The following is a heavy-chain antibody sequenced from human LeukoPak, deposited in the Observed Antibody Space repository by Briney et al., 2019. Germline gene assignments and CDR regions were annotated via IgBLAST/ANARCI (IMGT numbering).Heavy chain of an antibody. CDR2: IKYDGSEK. V-gene: IGHV3-7*03. D-gene: IGHD6-6*01. CDR1: GFTFSSYW. J-gene: IGHJ4*02. CDR3: ARYSRPSGFDFDY. Sequence: PGGSLRLSCEGSGFTFSSYWMSWVRQAPGKGLEWVANIKYDGSEKYYVDSVKGRFTLSRDNAKNSLYLQMNSLRAEDTAVYYCARYSRPSGFDFDYRGQGTLVTVSS.